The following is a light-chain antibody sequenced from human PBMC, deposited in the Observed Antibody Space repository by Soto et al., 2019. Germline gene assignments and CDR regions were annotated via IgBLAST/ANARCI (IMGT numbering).Light chain of an antibody. Sequence: EIVMTQSPATLSVSPGERATLSCRASQSVSSNLAWYQQKPGQAPRLLIYGASTRATGIPARFSGSGSWTEFTPTISSLQSEDFAVYYCQQYNNWPSWTLGQGTKVEIK. V-gene: IGKV3-15*01. J-gene: IGKJ1*01. CDR3: QQYNNWPSWT. CDR1: QSVSSN. CDR2: GAS.